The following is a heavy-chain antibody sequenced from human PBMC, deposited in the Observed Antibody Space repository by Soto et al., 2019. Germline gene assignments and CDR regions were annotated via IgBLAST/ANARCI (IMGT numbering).Heavy chain of an antibody. V-gene: IGHV5-10-1*01. CDR1: GYSFTSYW. CDR2: IDPSDSYT. D-gene: IGHD3-22*01. CDR3: ARYDSSGYYYFDY. Sequence: LGESLKISCKGSGYSFTSYWISWVRQMPGKGLEWMGRIDPSDSYTNYSPSFQGHVTISADKSISTAYLQWSSLKASDTAMYYCARYDSSGYYYFDYWGQGTLVTVSS. J-gene: IGHJ4*02.